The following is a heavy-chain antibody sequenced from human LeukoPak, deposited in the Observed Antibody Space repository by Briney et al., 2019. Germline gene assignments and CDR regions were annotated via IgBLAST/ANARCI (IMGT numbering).Heavy chain of an antibody. Sequence: SETLSLTCAVYGGSFSGYYWSWIRQPPGKGLEWIGEINHSGSTNYNPSLKSRVTISVDTSKNQFSLKLSSVTAADTAVYCCASIDLRGIAAPRDYWGQGTLVTVSS. V-gene: IGHV4-34*01. CDR3: ASIDLRGIAAPRDY. J-gene: IGHJ4*02. CDR2: INHSGST. CDR1: GGSFSGYY. D-gene: IGHD6-13*01.